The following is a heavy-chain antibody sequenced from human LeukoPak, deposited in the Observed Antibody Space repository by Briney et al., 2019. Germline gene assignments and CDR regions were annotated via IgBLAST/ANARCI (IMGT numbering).Heavy chain of an antibody. CDR3: ARSGPGYYGMDV. CDR2: IIPMLGIP. J-gene: IGHJ6*02. D-gene: IGHD5-12*01. Sequence: GASVKVSCKASGGAFNTYIINWVRQAPGHGLEWMGRIIPMLGIPNFAQRFQGRLSITADKSTTTAYMELGSLTSGDTAIYYCARSGPGYYGMDVWGQGTTVTVSS. CDR1: GGAFNTYI. V-gene: IGHV1-69*02.